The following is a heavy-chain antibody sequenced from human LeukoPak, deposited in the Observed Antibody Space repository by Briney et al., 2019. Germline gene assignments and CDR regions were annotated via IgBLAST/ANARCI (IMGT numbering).Heavy chain of an antibody. CDR3: ARDAGNSGYGCDL. Sequence: GGSLRLSCAASGFTFSSYAMHWVRQAPGKGLEWVAVISYDGSNKYYADSVKGRFTISRDNARNSLYLQMNSLRAEDTAMYYCARDAGNSGYGCDLWGQGTLVTVSS. V-gene: IGHV3-30*04. J-gene: IGHJ5*02. CDR2: ISYDGSNK. CDR1: GFTFSSYA. D-gene: IGHD5-12*01.